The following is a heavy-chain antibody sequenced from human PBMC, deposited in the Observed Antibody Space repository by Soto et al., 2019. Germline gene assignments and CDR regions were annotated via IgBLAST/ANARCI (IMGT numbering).Heavy chain of an antibody. J-gene: IGHJ5*02. D-gene: IGHD3-10*01. Sequence: SETLSLTCTVSGGSISSGGYYWSWIRQHPGKGLEWIGYIYYSGSTYYNPSLKSRVTISVDTSKNQFSLKLSSVTAADTAVYYFARGDYGSGSYNWFDPWGQGTLVTVSS. V-gene: IGHV4-31*03. CDR3: ARGDYGSGSYNWFDP. CDR2: IYYSGST. CDR1: GGSISSGGYY.